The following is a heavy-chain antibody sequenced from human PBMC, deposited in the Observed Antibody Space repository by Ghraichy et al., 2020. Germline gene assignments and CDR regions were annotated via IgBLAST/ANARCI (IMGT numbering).Heavy chain of an antibody. CDR3: ARVYGGRIYQSHY. V-gene: IGHV3-74*01. J-gene: IGHJ4*02. CDR2: INTDGSSI. Sequence: LRINTDGSSIYYADSVKGRFTVSRDNAKNTLYLQMNSLRAEDTAVYYCARVYGGRIYQSHYWGPGTL. D-gene: IGHD3-16*02.